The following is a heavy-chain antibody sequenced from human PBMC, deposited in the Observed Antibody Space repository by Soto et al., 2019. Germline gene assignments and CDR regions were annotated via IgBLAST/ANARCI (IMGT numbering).Heavy chain of an antibody. CDR3: ARKHSRGYFNWFVP. V-gene: IGHV5-51*01. Sequence: PGESLKISCRVSGDSFTTYWIAWVRQMPGKGLEWMGIIYPGDFDTRYSPSFQGQVTISVDKSINTAYLQWNSLKASDSAMYYCARKHSRGYFNWFVPWGQGTLVTVSS. CDR2: IYPGDFDT. CDR1: GDSFTTYW. D-gene: IGHD3-22*01. J-gene: IGHJ5*02.